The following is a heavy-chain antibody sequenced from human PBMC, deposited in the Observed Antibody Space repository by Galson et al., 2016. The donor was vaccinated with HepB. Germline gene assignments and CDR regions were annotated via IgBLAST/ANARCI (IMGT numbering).Heavy chain of an antibody. CDR2: TYYWSKRYY. Sequence: CAISGDSVSSNNAGWNWIRQSPSRGLEWLGKTYYWSKRYYDYSVSLKGRITISPDTSKNQFSLHLNSVTPEDTAVYYCAREPPVVSPTYYYYMDVWGQGTQVIVSS. J-gene: IGHJ6*03. CDR3: AREPPVVSPTYYYYMDV. V-gene: IGHV6-1*01. D-gene: IGHD2-2*01. CDR1: GDSVSSNNAG.